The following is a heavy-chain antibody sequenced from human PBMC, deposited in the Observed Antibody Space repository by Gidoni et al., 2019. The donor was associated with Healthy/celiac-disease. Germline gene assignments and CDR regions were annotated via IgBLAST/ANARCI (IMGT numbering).Heavy chain of an antibody. J-gene: IGHJ4*02. V-gene: IGHV3-9*01. CDR2: ISWNSGSI. D-gene: IGHD1-1*01. CDR1: GFTFDDYA. Sequence: EVQLVESGGGLVQPGRSLRLSCAASGFTFDDYAMHWVRQAPGKGLEWVSGISWNSGSIGYADSVKGRFTISRDNAKNSLYLQMNSLRAEDTALYYCAKDGRQERTVGPNFDYWGQGTLVTVSS. CDR3: AKDGRQERTVGPNFDY.